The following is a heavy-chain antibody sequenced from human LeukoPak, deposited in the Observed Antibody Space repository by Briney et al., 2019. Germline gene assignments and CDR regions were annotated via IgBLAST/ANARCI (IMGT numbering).Heavy chain of an antibody. J-gene: IGHJ3*02. Sequence: GGSLRLSCAASGFTFSSYAMSWARQAPGKGLEWVSGITSSGDNSYYARSVKGRFAISRDNSKNTLYLQMSSLSAEDTAVFYCAKDRTCLGSTTCYVGAFDIWGRGTLVTVSS. D-gene: IGHD2-2*01. CDR2: ITSSGDNS. CDR3: AKDRTCLGSTTCYVGAFDI. CDR1: GFTFSSYA. V-gene: IGHV3-23*01.